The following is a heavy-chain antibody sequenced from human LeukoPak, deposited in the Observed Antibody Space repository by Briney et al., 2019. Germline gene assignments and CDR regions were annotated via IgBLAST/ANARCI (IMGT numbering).Heavy chain of an antibody. CDR1: GYTFTSYG. D-gene: IGHD3-22*01. Sequence: GASVKVSCKASGYTFTSYGISWVRQAPGQGLEWMGWISAYNGNTNYAQKLQGRVTMTTDTSTSTAYMELRSLRSDDTAVYYCARVPEASYYYDSSGYPDPWGQGTLVTVSS. V-gene: IGHV1-18*01. CDR3: ARVPEASYYYDSSGYPDP. J-gene: IGHJ5*02. CDR2: ISAYNGNT.